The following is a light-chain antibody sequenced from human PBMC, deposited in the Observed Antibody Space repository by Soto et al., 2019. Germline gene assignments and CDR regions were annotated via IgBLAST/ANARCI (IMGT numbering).Light chain of an antibody. Sequence: EIVLTQSPATLSLSPGERATLSCRASQSVSSSYLAWYQQKPGQAPRLLIYGASSRATGIPDRFSGSGSGTDFTLTISRLEPEDFAVYYCQQYDHSPLTFGGGTKVEIK. CDR2: GAS. CDR3: QQYDHSPLT. V-gene: IGKV3-20*01. CDR1: QSVSSSY. J-gene: IGKJ4*01.